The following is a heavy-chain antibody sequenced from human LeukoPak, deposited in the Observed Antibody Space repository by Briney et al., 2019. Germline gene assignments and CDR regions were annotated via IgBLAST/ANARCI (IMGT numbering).Heavy chain of an antibody. D-gene: IGHD2-21*02. Sequence: GGSLILSCESSGFSFNTYSMNWGRQAPGKVLEWISYIGYSGRHTYSADSVKGRFTISRDSAGKSLYLQMNSLRAEDTAVYYCARRDGYYMDVWGKGTTVSVSS. CDR3: ARRDGYYMDV. J-gene: IGHJ6*03. V-gene: IGHV3-21*05. CDR2: IGYSGRHT. CDR1: GFSFNTYS.